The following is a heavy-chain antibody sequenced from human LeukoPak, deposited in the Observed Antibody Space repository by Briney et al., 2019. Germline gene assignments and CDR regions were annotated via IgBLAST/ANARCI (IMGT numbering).Heavy chain of an antibody. CDR3: VRTYSSDGMDV. CDR2: IYYSGST. J-gene: IGHJ6*02. D-gene: IGHD2-21*01. V-gene: IGHV4-31*03. Sequence: PSETLSLTCTVSGGSISSGGYYWSWIRQHPGKGLEWIGYIYYSGSTYYNPSLKSRVTISVDTSKNQFSLKLSSVTAADTAVYYCVRTYSSDGMDVWGQGTTVTVSS. CDR1: GGSISSGGYY.